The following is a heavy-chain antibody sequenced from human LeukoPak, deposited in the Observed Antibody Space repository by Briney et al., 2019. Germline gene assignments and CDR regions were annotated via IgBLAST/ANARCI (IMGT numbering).Heavy chain of an antibody. Sequence: GESLRLSCAASGFTFSSYWMHWVRQGPGKGLEWVSRINLDGRTTNYADSVEGRFTISRDNAKNTVYLQMTSLRAEGTAVYYCARDSHSSSWSGPFDYWGQGTLVTVSS. CDR1: GFTFSSYW. J-gene: IGHJ4*02. D-gene: IGHD6-13*01. V-gene: IGHV3-74*01. CDR2: INLDGRTT. CDR3: ARDSHSSSWSGPFDY.